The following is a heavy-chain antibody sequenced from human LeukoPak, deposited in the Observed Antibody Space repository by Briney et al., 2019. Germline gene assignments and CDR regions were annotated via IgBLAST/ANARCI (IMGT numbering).Heavy chain of an antibody. D-gene: IGHD3-16*02. CDR3: ARLRYYDHIWGSFRPYYFDY. Sequence: PSETLSLTCTVSGGSISTTSYCWGWVRQPPGKGLEWIGDIYYNGLTYYNPSLKSRVTIYVDTSKNQFSLKFSSVTAADTAVYYCARLRYYDHIWGSFRPYYFDYWAQGTLVTVSS. CDR1: GGSISTTSYC. V-gene: IGHV4-39*01. J-gene: IGHJ4*02. CDR2: IYYNGLT.